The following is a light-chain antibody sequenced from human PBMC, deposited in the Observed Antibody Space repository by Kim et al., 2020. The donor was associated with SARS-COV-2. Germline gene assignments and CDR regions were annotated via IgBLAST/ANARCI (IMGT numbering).Light chain of an antibody. Sequence: QSARTQPRSVFGSPGQSVTIPCTGTSSDVGGYNYVSWNQQHPGKAPKLMIYDVSKRPSGVPDRFSRSKSGNTASLTISGLQAEDEDDYYCCSYACSYTFVFGGGTQLTVL. CDR1: SSDVGGYNY. J-gene: IGLJ2*01. CDR3: CSYACSYTFV. V-gene: IGLV2-11*01. CDR2: DVS.